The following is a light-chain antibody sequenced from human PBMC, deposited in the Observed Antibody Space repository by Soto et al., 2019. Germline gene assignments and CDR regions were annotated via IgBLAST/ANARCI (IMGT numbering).Light chain of an antibody. CDR2: AAS. Sequence: DIQMTQFPSSLSASVGDTVTINCRASQFISTHLSWYRHKPGRGPELLIQAASSLLSGVPSRFSGSASEADFTLTITALQPEDFATYFCQQSHSLPITFGQGTKVDIK. J-gene: IGKJ1*01. CDR3: QQSHSLPIT. CDR1: QFISTH. V-gene: IGKV1-39*01.